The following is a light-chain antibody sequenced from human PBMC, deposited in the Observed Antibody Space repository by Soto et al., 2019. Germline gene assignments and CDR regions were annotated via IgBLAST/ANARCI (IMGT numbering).Light chain of an antibody. CDR1: SSNIGAGYD. CDR2: GNI. CDR3: QSYDSSLSVV. Sequence: QSVLTQPPSVSGAPGQRVTISCTGSSSNIGAGYDVHWYQQLPGTAPKLLIYGNINRPSGVPDRFYGSKSGTSASLAITGLQAEDEADYYCQSYDSSLSVVFGGGTKLTVL. V-gene: IGLV1-40*01. J-gene: IGLJ2*01.